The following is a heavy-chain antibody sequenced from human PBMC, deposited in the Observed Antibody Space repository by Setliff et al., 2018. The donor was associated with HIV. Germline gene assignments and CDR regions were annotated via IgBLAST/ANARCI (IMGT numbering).Heavy chain of an antibody. Sequence: GASVKVSCKASGYTFTSYGMNWVRQAPGQGLEWMGWINTYTGNPTYAQDFTGRFVFSLDTSVSTAYLQISSLKAADTAVYYCARSRPAYYNFWSGYSDYYYYGMDVWGQGTTVTVSS. CDR3: ARSRPAYYNFWSGYSDYYYYGMDV. CDR2: INTYTGNP. CDR1: GYTFTSYG. J-gene: IGHJ6*02. V-gene: IGHV7-4-1*02. D-gene: IGHD3-3*01.